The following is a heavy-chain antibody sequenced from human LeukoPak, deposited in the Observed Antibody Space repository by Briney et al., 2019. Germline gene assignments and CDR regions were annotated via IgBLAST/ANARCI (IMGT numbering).Heavy chain of an antibody. V-gene: IGHV3-53*01. D-gene: IGHD6-19*01. Sequence: GGSLRLSCAASGFTVSSNYMSWVRQAPGKGLEWVSVIYSGGSTYHADSVKGRFTISRDNSKNTLYLQMNSLRAEDTAVYYCASSYSSGWWPVFDYWGQGTLVTVSS. J-gene: IGHJ4*02. CDR3: ASSYSSGWWPVFDY. CDR2: IYSGGST. CDR1: GFTVSSNY.